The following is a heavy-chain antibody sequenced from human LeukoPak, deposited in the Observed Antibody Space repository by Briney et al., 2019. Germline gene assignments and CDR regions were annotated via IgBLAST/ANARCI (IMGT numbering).Heavy chain of an antibody. D-gene: IGHD3-3*01. Sequence: PSQTLSLTCTVSGGSISSGGYYWSWIRQHPGKGLEWIGYTYYSGSTYYNPSLKSRVTISVDTSKNQFSLKLSSVTAADTAVYYCASHRFWGGRSGYSRDYWGQGTLVTVSS. V-gene: IGHV4-31*03. CDR1: GGSISSGGYY. CDR2: TYYSGST. J-gene: IGHJ4*02. CDR3: ASHRFWGGRSGYSRDY.